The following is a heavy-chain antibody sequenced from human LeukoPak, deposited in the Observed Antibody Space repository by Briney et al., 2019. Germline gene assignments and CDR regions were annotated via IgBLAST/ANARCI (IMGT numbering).Heavy chain of an antibody. CDR3: ARGYCSGGSCYWDY. CDR2: IIPILGIA. Sequence: ASVKVSCKASGGTFSSYAISWVRQAPGQGLEWMGRIIPILGIANYAQKFQGRVTITADKSTSTAYMELSSLRSEDTAVYYCARGYCSGGSCYWDYWGQGTLVTVSS. J-gene: IGHJ4*02. V-gene: IGHV1-69*04. D-gene: IGHD2-15*01. CDR1: GGTFSSYA.